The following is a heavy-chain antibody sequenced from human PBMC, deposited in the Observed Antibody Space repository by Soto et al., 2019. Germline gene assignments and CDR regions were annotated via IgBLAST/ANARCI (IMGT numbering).Heavy chain of an antibody. Sequence: ASVKVSCKTSGYTFTNYGISWVRQAPGQGLEWMGWISAYNGDTNYAQKVQGRVTMTTDTSTNTAYMELRSLRSDDTAMYYCARDVGDDSVYDYWGQGTLVTVSS. V-gene: IGHV1-18*01. D-gene: IGHD3-22*01. J-gene: IGHJ4*02. CDR2: ISAYNGDT. CDR3: ARDVGDDSVYDY. CDR1: GYTFTNYG.